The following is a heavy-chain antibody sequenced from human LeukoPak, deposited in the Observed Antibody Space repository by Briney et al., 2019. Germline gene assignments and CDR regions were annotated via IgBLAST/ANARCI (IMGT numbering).Heavy chain of an antibody. J-gene: IGHJ4*02. CDR3: ATTLPNYYDSSAPFDY. D-gene: IGHD3-22*01. CDR1: GYTLTELS. CDR2: FDPEDGET. V-gene: IGHV1-24*01. Sequence: ASVKVSCKVSGYTLTELSMHWVRQAPGKGLEWMGGFDPEDGETIYAQKFQGRVTMTEDTSTDTAYMELSSLRSEDTAVYYCATTLPNYYDSSAPFDYWGQGTLVTVSS.